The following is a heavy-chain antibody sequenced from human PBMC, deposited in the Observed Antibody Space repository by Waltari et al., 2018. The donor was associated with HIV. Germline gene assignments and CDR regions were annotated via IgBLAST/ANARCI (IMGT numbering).Heavy chain of an antibody. CDR3: ARERGSSHYFDY. CDR2: TYYRSKWYT. Sequence: QVQLQQSGPGLVKPSQTLSLTCSISGDSVSNYNADWNWVRQSPSRGLEWLGRTYYRSKWYTDYALSVNSRITINPDTSTNQFSLQLNSVTPEDTAVYYCARERGSSHYFDYWGQGTLVTVSS. CDR1: GDSVSNYNAD. V-gene: IGHV6-1*01. D-gene: IGHD6-6*01. J-gene: IGHJ4*02.